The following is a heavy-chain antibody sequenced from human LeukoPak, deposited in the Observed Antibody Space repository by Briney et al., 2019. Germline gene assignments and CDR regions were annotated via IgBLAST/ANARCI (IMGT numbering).Heavy chain of an antibody. CDR2: ISWNSGSI. J-gene: IGHJ5*02. Sequence: GGSLRLSCAASGFTFDDYAMHWARQAPGKGLEWVSGISWNSGSIGYADSVKGRFTISRDNAKNSLYLQMNSLRAEDTALYYCSGSSGWYNWFDPWGQGTLVTVSS. CDR1: GFTFDDYA. V-gene: IGHV3-9*01. D-gene: IGHD6-19*01. CDR3: SGSSGWYNWFDP.